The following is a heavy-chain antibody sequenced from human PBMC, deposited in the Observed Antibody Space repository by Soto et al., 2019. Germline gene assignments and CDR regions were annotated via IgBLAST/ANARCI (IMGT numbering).Heavy chain of an antibody. CDR3: AGWNYDY. J-gene: IGHJ4*02. V-gene: IGHV3-23*01. D-gene: IGHD1-7*01. CDR2: ISQSAGGNT. Sequence: GGSLRLSCAASGFTFSSYSMNWVRQAPGKGLEWVSAISQSAGGNTYYADSVKGRFTISRDDSKNTLYLQMDSLRPEDTAQYYCAGWNYDYWGQGTQVTVSS. CDR1: GFTFSSYS.